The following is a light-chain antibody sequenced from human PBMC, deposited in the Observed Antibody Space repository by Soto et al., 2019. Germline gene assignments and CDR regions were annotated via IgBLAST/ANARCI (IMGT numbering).Light chain of an antibody. V-gene: IGLV1-51*01. CDR3: ATWDGSLPGEV. Sequence: QSALTQSPSVSAAPGQKVTISCSGSSSNIGNNYVSWYQQLPGTGPKLLIYDNNKRPSGIPDRFSGSKSGTSGTLDITGLQTGDEADYYCATWDGSLPGEVFGGGTKVTVL. CDR2: DNN. CDR1: SSNIGNNY. J-gene: IGLJ2*01.